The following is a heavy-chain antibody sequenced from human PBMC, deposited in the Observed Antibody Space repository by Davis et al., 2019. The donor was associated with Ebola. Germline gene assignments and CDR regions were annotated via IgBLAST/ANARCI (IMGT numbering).Heavy chain of an antibody. CDR3: AREHLAMYQLLLYRDYFDY. D-gene: IGHD2-2*01. J-gene: IGHJ4*02. CDR1: GFTFSSYA. V-gene: IGHV3-30-3*01. CDR2: ISYDGSNK. Sequence: GGSLRLSCAASGFTFSSYAMHWVRQAPGKGLEWVAVISYDGSNKYYADSVKGRFTISRDNSKNTLYLQMNSLRAEDTAVYYCAREHLAMYQLLLYRDYFDYWGQGTLVTVSS.